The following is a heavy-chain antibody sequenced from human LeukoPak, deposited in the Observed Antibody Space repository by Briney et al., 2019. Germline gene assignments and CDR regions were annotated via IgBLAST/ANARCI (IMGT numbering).Heavy chain of an antibody. V-gene: IGHV3-23*01. CDR2: TSDSGEST. D-gene: IGHD2-21*01. J-gene: IGHJ4*02. Sequence: PGGSLRLAWAALGFTFGTHAMTWVRQAPGKGLEWVTATSDSGESTYYADSVNGRFTISRDNSKNTLYLQMNSLRAEDTAVYYCVRDLRDCDFWGQGTLVTVSS. CDR1: GFTFGTHA. CDR3: VRDLRDCDF.